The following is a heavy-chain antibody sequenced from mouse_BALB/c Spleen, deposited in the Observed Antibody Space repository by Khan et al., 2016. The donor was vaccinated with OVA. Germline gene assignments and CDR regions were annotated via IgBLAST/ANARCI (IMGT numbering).Heavy chain of an antibody. J-gene: IGHJ4*01. V-gene: IGHV9-3-1*01. D-gene: IGHD2-10*01. Sequence: QVRLQQSGPELKKPGETVKISCKASGYTFTSYGMNWVKQSPGKALKWMGWINTYTGEPTYADDFKGRFAFSLETSASTAYLQINNLKNEDTATYCCARPPYFSYTLDHWGQGTSVTVSS. CDR1: GYTFTSYG. CDR2: INTYTGEP. CDR3: ARPPYFSYTLDH.